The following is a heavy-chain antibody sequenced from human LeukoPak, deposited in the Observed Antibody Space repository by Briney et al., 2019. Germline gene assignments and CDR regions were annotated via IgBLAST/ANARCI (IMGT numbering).Heavy chain of an antibody. V-gene: IGHV3-11*04. CDR3: TQGMNYDSSAYWHQH. Sequence: GGSLRLSCAAFGFTVSVNYMSWVRQAPGKGLEFISYISSSGSIICYADSMKGRFTISRDNAKNSLYLQMNSLRGEDTAVYYCTQGMNYDSSAYWHQHWGQGTLVTVSS. J-gene: IGHJ1*01. D-gene: IGHD3-22*01. CDR2: ISSSGSII. CDR1: GFTVSVNY.